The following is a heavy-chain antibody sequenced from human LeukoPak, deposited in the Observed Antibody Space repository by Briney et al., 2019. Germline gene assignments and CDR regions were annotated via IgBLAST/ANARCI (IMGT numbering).Heavy chain of an antibody. CDR2: ISGTGANT. CDR1: GFTFSSYA. J-gene: IGHJ4*02. V-gene: IGHV3-23*01. D-gene: IGHD6-19*01. CDR3: AYADNNGWYYFDY. Sequence: GGALRLSCAVSGFTFSSYAMTCVRQAPGEGLEWVSAISGTGANTYYADSVKGRFTTSRDNPRSTLYLQMNSLSNEDTAVYYCAYADNNGWYYFDYWGQGTLVTVSS.